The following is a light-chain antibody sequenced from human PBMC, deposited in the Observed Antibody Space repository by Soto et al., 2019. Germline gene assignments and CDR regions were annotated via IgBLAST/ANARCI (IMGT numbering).Light chain of an antibody. CDR3: QQYNAYSWT. CDR1: RGIGTD. CDR2: STS. J-gene: IGKJ1*01. Sequence: DIQMTHSPSSLSASVGDRVTITCRGRRGIGTDLGWYRQKPGRAPERLIYSTSSLQSGIPSRFSGSGSGTEFSLTITSLQPEDFATYYCQQYNAYSWTFGPGTKVDIK. V-gene: IGKV1-17*01.